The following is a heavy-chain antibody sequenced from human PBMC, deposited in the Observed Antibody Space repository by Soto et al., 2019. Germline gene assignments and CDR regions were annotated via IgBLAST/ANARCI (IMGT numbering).Heavy chain of an antibody. CDR1: GGSISSSSYY. CDR3: ARHSGGRYSYGWADDAFDI. V-gene: IGHV4-39*01. Sequence: LSLTCTVSGGSISSSSYYWGWIRQPPGKGLEWIGSIYYSGSTYYNPSLKSRVTISVDTSKNQFSLKLSSVTAADTAVYYCARHSGGRYSYGWADDAFDIWGQGTMVSVSS. J-gene: IGHJ3*02. D-gene: IGHD5-18*01. CDR2: IYYSGST.